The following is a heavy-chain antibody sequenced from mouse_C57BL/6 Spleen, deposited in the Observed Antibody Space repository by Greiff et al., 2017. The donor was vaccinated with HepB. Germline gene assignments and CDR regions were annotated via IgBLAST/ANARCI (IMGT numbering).Heavy chain of an antibody. CDR2: IDPSDSET. J-gene: IGHJ2*01. D-gene: IGHD4-1*01. Sequence: QVQLKQPGAELVRPGSSVKLSCKASGYTFTSYWMHWVKQRPIQGLEWIGNIDPSDSETHYNQKFKDKATLTVDKSSSTAYMQLSSLTSEDSAVYYCARSHWDEGYWGQGTTLTVSS. CDR1: GYTFTSYW. V-gene: IGHV1-52*01. CDR3: ARSHWDEGY.